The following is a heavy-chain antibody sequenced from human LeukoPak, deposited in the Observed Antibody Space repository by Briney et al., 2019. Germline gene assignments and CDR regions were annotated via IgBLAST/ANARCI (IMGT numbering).Heavy chain of an antibody. CDR3: AKRSTDIGYCSGGSCYELSN. CDR2: ISSSGGST. J-gene: IGHJ4*02. CDR1: GFTFNTYV. V-gene: IGHV3-23*01. D-gene: IGHD2-15*01. Sequence: GGSLRLSCAASGFTFNTYVMSWVRQAPGKGLEWVSAISSSGGSTYYADSVKGRFTISRDNSKNTLYFQMNSLRAEDTAVYYCAKRSTDIGYCSGGSCYELSNWGQGTLVTVSS.